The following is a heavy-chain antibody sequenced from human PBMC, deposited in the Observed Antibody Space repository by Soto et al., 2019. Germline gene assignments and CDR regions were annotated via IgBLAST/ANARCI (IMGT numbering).Heavy chain of an antibody. CDR3: SGAGGYSGYEGHDC. CDR1: GFTVSTTY. D-gene: IGHD5-12*01. J-gene: IGHJ4*02. V-gene: IGHV3-53*01. CDR2: MYTGGST. Sequence: EVPLVESGGGLIHPGGSLRLSCGASGFTVSTTYMSWVRQAPGKDLEWVSTMYTGGSTSYADSVKGRFTISRDNSKNTLYLQMNRLRVAHTAMYYCSGAGGYSGYEGHDCGGQGTLVTISS.